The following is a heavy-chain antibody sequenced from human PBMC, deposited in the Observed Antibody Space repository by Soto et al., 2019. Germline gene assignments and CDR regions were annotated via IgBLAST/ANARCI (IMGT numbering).Heavy chain of an antibody. V-gene: IGHV3-30*19. CDR3: ASPREGQWLVFDH. CDR2: ISKDGLDR. CDR1: GFTFSDFG. J-gene: IGHJ4*02. D-gene: IGHD6-19*01. Sequence: GGSLRLSCVVSGFTFSDFGMHWVRQSPGEGLAWVASISKDGLDRYYSESVKGRFTISRDDSKNTVFLQMNSLKVEDTAAYFCASPREGQWLVFDHWGQRTLVTVSS.